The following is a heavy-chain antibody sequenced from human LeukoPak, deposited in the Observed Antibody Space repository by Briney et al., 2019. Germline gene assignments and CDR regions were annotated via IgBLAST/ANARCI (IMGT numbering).Heavy chain of an antibody. V-gene: IGHV3-74*01. CDR3: AKDSDPYYYDSSGYYAY. CDR2: INSDGSGT. J-gene: IGHJ4*02. CDR1: GFTFTSYW. D-gene: IGHD3-22*01. Sequence: SGGSLRLSCTASGFTFTSYWMHWVRQAPGTGLVWVSRINSDGSGTNCADSVKGRFTISRDNAKNTLFLQMNSLRAEDTALYYCAKDSDPYYYDSSGYYAYWGQGTLVTVSS.